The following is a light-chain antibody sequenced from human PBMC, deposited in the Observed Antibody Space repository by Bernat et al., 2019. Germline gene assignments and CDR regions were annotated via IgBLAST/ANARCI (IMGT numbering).Light chain of an antibody. J-gene: IGLJ1*01. CDR3: QSYDSSLRNYV. CDR2: GNS. CDR1: SSNIGAGYD. Sequence: QSVLTQPPSVSGAPGQRVTISCTGSSSNIGAGYDVHWYQQLPGTAPKLLIYGNSNRPSGVPDRFSGSTSGTVASLAITGLKAEDETDYYSQSYDSSLRNYVFGTGTKVTVL. V-gene: IGLV1-40*01.